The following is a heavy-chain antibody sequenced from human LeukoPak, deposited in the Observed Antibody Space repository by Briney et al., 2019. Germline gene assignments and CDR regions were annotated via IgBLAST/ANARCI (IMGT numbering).Heavy chain of an antibody. CDR1: GFTFSSSG. D-gene: IGHD3-3*01. J-gene: IGHJ4*02. Sequence: PGGSLRLSCAASGFTFSSSGMHWVRQAPGKGLEWVAVISYDGSNKYYADSVKGRFTFSRDNSKNTLYLQMNSLRAEDTAVYYCAKDAFWSGYFDSPGYYFDYWGQGTLVTVSS. CDR3: AKDAFWSGYFDSPGYYFDY. V-gene: IGHV3-30*18. CDR2: ISYDGSNK.